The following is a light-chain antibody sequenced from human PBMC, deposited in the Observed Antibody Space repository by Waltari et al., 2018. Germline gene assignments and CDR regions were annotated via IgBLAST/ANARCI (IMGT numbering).Light chain of an antibody. CDR1: QSINDN. V-gene: IGKV3-15*01. CDR3: QQYNVWPPIT. Sequence: ELVMTHSPAPLSVSPGERATLSRRASQSINDNVAWYQQKPGQAPRLLIHGASTRATGIPARCRGSGSGTEFTLSISSLQSADSGVYYCQQYNVWPPITFGQGTRLEIK. J-gene: IGKJ5*01. CDR2: GAS.